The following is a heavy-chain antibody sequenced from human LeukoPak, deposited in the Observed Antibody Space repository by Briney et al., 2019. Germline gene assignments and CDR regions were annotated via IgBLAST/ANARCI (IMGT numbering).Heavy chain of an antibody. CDR2: IYHSGST. V-gene: IGHV4-38-2*01. CDR1: GYSISSGYY. Sequence: SETLSLTCAVSGYSISSGYYWGWIRQPPGKGLEWIGSIYHSGSTYYNPSLKSRVTISVDTSKNQFSLKLSSVTAADTAAYYCVRHVLDDSSGYNWFDPWGQGTLVTVSS. CDR3: VRHVLDDSSGYNWFDP. D-gene: IGHD3-22*01. J-gene: IGHJ5*02.